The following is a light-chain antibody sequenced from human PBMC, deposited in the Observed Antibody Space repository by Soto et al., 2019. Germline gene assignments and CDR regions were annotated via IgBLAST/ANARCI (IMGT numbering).Light chain of an antibody. CDR1: QSLGSD. Sequence: EIVLTQSPATLSLSPGDTATLSCTASQSLGSDLAWYQQKPGQAPRLLIYDASNRATGIPARFSGGGSGTDFTLTISSLEPEDFAVYYCQQRSNWPITFGQGTRLEIK. V-gene: IGKV3-11*01. CDR2: DAS. J-gene: IGKJ5*01. CDR3: QQRSNWPIT.